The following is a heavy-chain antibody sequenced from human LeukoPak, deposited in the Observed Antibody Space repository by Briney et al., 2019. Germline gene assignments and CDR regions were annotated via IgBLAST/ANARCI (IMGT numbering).Heavy chain of an antibody. V-gene: IGHV5-51*01. Sequence: GESLKISFKGSGYRFTSYWIGWVRPMPGKGVEWMGIIYPGDSDTSYSPSFKGQVNISDDKSISTAYLQWSSLKASDTAMYYCARHLGGYPFDYWGQGTLVTVSS. D-gene: IGHD3-22*01. J-gene: IGHJ4*02. CDR2: IYPGDSDT. CDR1: GYRFTSYW. CDR3: ARHLGGYPFDY.